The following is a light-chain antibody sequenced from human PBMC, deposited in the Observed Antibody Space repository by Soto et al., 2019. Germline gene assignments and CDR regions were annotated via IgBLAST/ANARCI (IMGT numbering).Light chain of an antibody. Sequence: QSVLPQPASVSGSPGQSITIACTGTSSDVGGYHYVSWYQQHPGKAPKLMIYDVSNRTSGVSNRLAGSKSGNTASLTISGLAAEDGGDYYCSSYTSSGTLGVFGGGTKLTVL. CDR2: DVS. CDR1: SSDVGGYHY. J-gene: IGLJ3*02. V-gene: IGLV2-14*01. CDR3: SSYTSSGTLGV.